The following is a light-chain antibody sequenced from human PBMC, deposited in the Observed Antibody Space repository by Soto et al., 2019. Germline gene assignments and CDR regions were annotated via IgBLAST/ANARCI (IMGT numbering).Light chain of an antibody. J-gene: IGLJ3*02. Sequence: QSALTQSSSASASLGSSVKLTCTLSSGHSSYVIAWHQQQPGKAPRYLMKLKGSGSYNKGSGVPDRFSGSSSGADRYLTISNLQFEDEADYYCETWDSNTPRVFGGGTQLTVL. V-gene: IGLV4-60*02. CDR2: LKGSGSY. CDR3: ETWDSNTPRV. CDR1: SGHSSYV.